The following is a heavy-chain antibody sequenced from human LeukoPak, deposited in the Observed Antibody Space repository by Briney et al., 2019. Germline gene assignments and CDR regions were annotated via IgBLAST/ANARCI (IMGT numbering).Heavy chain of an antibody. Sequence: NPSETLSLTCAVSGESHNRFYWSWIRQSPGRGLEWIGEINHSGSPNYNPSLKSRVTISLDTSKNQFSLRVPSVTAADTAFYFCASSLTGYSSSWFLAYWGPGTLVTVSS. CDR2: INHSGSP. D-gene: IGHD6-13*01. J-gene: IGHJ4*02. CDR3: ASSLTGYSSSWFLAY. V-gene: IGHV4-34*01. CDR1: GESHNRFY.